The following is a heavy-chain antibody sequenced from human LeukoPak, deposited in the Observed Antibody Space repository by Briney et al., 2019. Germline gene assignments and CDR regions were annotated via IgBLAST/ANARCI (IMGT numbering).Heavy chain of an antibody. Sequence: GSLRLSCAASGFTVSSNYMSWVRQAPGKGLEWIGSIYYSGSTYYNPSLKSRVTISVDTSKNQFSLKLSSVTAADTAVYYCAGGGYQPDYWGQGTLVTVSS. D-gene: IGHD2-2*01. CDR2: IYYSGST. V-gene: IGHV4-39*07. CDR1: GFTVSSNY. CDR3: AGGGYQPDY. J-gene: IGHJ4*02.